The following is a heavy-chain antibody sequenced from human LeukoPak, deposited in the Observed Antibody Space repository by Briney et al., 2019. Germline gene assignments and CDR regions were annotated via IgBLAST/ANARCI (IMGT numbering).Heavy chain of an antibody. D-gene: IGHD3-22*01. CDR2: IYHSGST. J-gene: IGHJ4*02. CDR3: ARVQGMILLVYYFDH. V-gene: IGHV4-38-2*02. CDR1: GYSISSGYY. Sequence: SETLSLTCTVSGYSISSGYYWGWIRQPPGKGLEWIGSIYHSGSTYYNPSLKSRVTISLDTSKDQFSLKLSSMTAADTAVYYCARVQGMILLVYYFDHWGQGTLVTVSS.